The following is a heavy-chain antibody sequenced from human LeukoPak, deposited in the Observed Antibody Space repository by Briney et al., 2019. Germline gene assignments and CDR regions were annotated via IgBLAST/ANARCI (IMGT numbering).Heavy chain of an antibody. CDR2: INPNSGGT. CDR1: GYTFTGYY. V-gene: IGHV1-2*02. CDR3: ARARFGGVIVMLDY. J-gene: IGHJ4*02. Sequence: ASVKVSCKASGYTFTGYYMHWVRQAPGQGLEWMGWINPNSGGTNYAQKFQGRVTMTRDTSISTAYMELSRLRSDDTAVYYCARARFGGVIVMLDYWGQGTLVTVSS. D-gene: IGHD3-16*02.